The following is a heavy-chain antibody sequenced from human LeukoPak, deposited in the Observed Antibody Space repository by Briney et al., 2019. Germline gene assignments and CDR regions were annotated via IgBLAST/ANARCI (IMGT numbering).Heavy chain of an antibody. D-gene: IGHD3-22*01. Sequence: SETLSLTCTVSGDSISSYYRSWIRQPPGKGLEWIGYIYYSGSTNYSPSLKSRVTISVDTSKNQFSLKLSSVTAADTAVYYCARSERIIMILGGAFDIWGQGTVVTVSS. V-gene: IGHV4-59*08. CDR2: IYYSGST. J-gene: IGHJ3*02. CDR3: ARSERIIMILGGAFDI. CDR1: GDSISSYY.